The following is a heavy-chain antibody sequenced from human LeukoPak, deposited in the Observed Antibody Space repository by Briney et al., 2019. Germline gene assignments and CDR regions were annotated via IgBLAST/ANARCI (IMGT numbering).Heavy chain of an antibody. Sequence: GASVMVSCKASGYTFTSYGISWVRQAPGQGLEWMGWISAYNGNTNYAQKLQGRVTMTTDTSTSTAYMELRSLRSDDTAVYYCARASRSGSYSDFDYWGQGTLVTVSS. CDR2: ISAYNGNT. J-gene: IGHJ4*02. CDR3: ARASRSGSYSDFDY. CDR1: GYTFTSYG. V-gene: IGHV1-18*01. D-gene: IGHD1-26*01.